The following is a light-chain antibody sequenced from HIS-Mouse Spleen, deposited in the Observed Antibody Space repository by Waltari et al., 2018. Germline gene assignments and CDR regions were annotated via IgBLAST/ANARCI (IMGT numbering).Light chain of an antibody. CDR2: DDS. V-gene: IGLV3-21*02. Sequence: SYVLTQPPSVSVAPGQTARITCGGNNIGRKSVHWYQQQPGQAPVLVVYDDSDRPSGSPERFSGSNSGNTATLTISRVEAGDEADYYCQVWDSSSDHVVFGGGTKLTVL. CDR1: NIGRKS. J-gene: IGLJ2*01. CDR3: QVWDSSSDHVV.